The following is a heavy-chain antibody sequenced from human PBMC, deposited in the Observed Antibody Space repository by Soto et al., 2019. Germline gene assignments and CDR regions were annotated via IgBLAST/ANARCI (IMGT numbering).Heavy chain of an antibody. J-gene: IGHJ6*02. V-gene: IGHV1-69*06. CDR1: GGTFSSYA. D-gene: IGHD2-15*01. Sequence: QVQLVQSGAEVKKPGSSVKVSCKASGGTFSSYAISWVRQAPGQGLEWMGGIIPIFGTANYAQKFQGRVTITADKSTSTAYMEPSSLRSEDTAVYYCVRVIGYCSGGCCNGYYYGMDVWGQGTTVTVSS. CDR3: VRVIGYCSGGCCNGYYYGMDV. CDR2: IIPIFGTA.